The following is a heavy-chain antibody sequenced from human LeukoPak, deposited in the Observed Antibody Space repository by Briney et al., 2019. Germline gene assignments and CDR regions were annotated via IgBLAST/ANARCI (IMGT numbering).Heavy chain of an antibody. V-gene: IGHV1-2*02. CDR2: INPNSGGT. D-gene: IGHD3-22*01. CDR3: ARVFFSYYDNNGVAFDI. J-gene: IGHJ3*02. CDR1: GYTFTGYY. Sequence: ASVKVSCKASGYTFTGYYMHWVRQAPGQGLEWMGWINPNSGGTNYAQKFQGRVTMTRDTSISTAYMELSRLRSDDTAVYYCARVFFSYYDNNGVAFDIWGQGAMVTVSS.